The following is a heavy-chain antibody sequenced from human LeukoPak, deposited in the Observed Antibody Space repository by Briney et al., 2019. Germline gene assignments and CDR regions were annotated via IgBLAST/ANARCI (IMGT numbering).Heavy chain of an antibody. CDR2: IYPGDSDT. D-gene: IGHD5-18*01. CDR1: GNSFTNYW. J-gene: IGHJ5*02. Sequence: GESLKISCKASGNSFTNYWICWVRQMPGKGPEWMGIIYPGDSDTRYSPSFQGQVTISADKSISTAYLQGSSLNASDTAMYYCARHLRLWQNWFDPWGQGTLVTVSS. CDR3: ARHLRLWQNWFDP. V-gene: IGHV5-51*01.